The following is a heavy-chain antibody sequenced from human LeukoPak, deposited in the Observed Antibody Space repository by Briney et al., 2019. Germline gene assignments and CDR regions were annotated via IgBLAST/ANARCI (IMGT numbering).Heavy chain of an antibody. V-gene: IGHV4-59*01. D-gene: IGHD5-24*01. J-gene: IGHJ4*02. CDR2: IYYSGST. CDR3: ASSVEMATEFDY. Sequence: SETLSLTCTVSGGSISSYYWSWLRQPPGKGLEWIGYIYYSGSTNYNPSLKSRVTISVDTSKNQFSLKLSSVTAADTAVYYCASSVEMATEFDYWGQGTLVTVSS. CDR1: GGSISSYY.